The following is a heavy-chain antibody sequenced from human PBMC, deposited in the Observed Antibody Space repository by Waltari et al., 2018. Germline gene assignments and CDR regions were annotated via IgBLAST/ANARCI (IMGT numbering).Heavy chain of an antibody. Sequence: EVQLVESGGGLVQPGGSLRLSCAASGFTFSSYEMNWVRQAPGKGLEGVSYISSSGSTIYYADSVKGRFTISRDNAKNSLYLQMNSLRAEDTAVYYCARAGSSGWTKGYYYDSSGTFDYWGQGTLVTVSS. CDR2: ISSSGSTI. V-gene: IGHV3-48*03. D-gene: IGHD3-22*01. CDR3: ARAGSSGWTKGYYYDSSGTFDY. CDR1: GFTFSSYE. J-gene: IGHJ4*02.